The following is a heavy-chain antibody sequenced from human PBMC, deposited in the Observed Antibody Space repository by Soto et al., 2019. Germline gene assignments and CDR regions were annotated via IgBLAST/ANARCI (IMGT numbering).Heavy chain of an antibody. CDR3: ARLNGYCVSTNCHGYYGMDV. D-gene: IGHD2-2*03. J-gene: IGHJ6*02. CDR1: GGSISSSDW. CDR2: IYHSGST. Sequence: SETLSLTCAVSGGSISSSDWWRWVRQPPGKGLEWIGEIYHSGSTNYNPSLLSRVTISVDTSKNEFSLRLSSVTAADTAVYYCARLNGYCVSTNCHGYYGMDVWGRGTTVTVSS. V-gene: IGHV4-4*02.